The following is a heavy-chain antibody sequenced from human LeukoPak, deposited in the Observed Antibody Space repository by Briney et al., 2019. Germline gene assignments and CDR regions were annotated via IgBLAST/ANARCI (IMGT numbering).Heavy chain of an antibody. CDR1: GFTFSSYG. V-gene: IGHV3-33*01. CDR2: IWYDGSNK. J-gene: IGHJ4*02. CDR3: ARSGELFPRRGSRYYYFDY. Sequence: GGSLRLSCAASGFTFSSYGMHWVRQAPGKGLEWVAVIWYDGSNKYYADSVKGRFTISRDNSKNTLYLQMNSLRAEDTAVYYCARSGELFPRRGSRYYYFDYWGQGTLVTVSS. D-gene: IGHD3-10*01.